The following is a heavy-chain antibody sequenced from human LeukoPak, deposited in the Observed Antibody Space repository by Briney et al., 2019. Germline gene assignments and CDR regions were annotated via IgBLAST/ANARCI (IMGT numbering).Heavy chain of an antibody. Sequence: GGSLRLSCAASRFTFSSYAMSWVSQAPGKGLEWVSAISNSDGSTYYADSVNGRFTISRDNSKNMLYLEMNSLRADDTAVYYCANPLGANYDFWSGYYDWGQGTLVTVSS. CDR3: ANPLGANYDFWSGYYD. CDR2: ISNSDGST. J-gene: IGHJ4*02. CDR1: RFTFSSYA. D-gene: IGHD3-3*01. V-gene: IGHV3-23*01.